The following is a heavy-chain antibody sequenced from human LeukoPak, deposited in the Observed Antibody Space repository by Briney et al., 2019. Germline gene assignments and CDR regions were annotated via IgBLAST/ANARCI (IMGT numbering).Heavy chain of an antibody. CDR3: ARVGVYGSGDYMDV. J-gene: IGHJ6*03. D-gene: IGHD3-10*01. CDR1: GFTFSSYS. V-gene: IGHV3-48*01. CDR2: IRSSSRTI. Sequence: GGSLRLSCAASGFTFSSYSMNWVRQAPGKGLEWVSYIRSSSRTIYYADSVKGRFTISRDNAKNSLFLQMNSLRAEDTAVYYCARVGVYGSGDYMDVWGKGTTVTVSS.